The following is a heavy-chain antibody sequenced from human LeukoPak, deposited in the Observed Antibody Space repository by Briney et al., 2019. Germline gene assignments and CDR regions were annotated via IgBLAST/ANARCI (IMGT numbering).Heavy chain of an antibody. CDR2: ISSGGSTI. CDR3: AKLSDLRITMIVVVLGNAFDI. CDR1: GFTFSDYY. V-gene: IGHV3-11*01. J-gene: IGHJ3*02. Sequence: GGSLRLSCAASGFTFSDYYMSWIRQAPGKGLEWISYISSGGSTIYYADSVRGQFTISRDNSKNTLYLQMNSLRAEDTAVYYCAKLSDLRITMIVVVLGNAFDIWGQGTMVTVSS. D-gene: IGHD3-22*01.